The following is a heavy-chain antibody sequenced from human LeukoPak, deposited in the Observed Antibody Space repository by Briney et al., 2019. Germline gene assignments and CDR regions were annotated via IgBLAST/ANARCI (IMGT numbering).Heavy chain of an antibody. J-gene: IGHJ4*02. CDR3: ATKLGYCSGGSCYFILDY. V-gene: IGHV1-69*13. CDR2: IIPIFGTA. CDR1: GYTFTGYY. Sequence: ASVKVSCKASGYTFTGYYMHWVRQAPGQGLEWMGGIIPIFGTANYAQKFQGRVTITADESTSTAYMELSSLRSEDTAVYYCATKLGYCSGGSCYFILDYWGQGTLVTVSS. D-gene: IGHD2-15*01.